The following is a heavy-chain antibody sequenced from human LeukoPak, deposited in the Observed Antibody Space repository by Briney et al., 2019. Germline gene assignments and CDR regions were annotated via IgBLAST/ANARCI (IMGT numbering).Heavy chain of an antibody. CDR1: GYTFTSYV. V-gene: IGHV1-8*01. D-gene: IGHD1-26*01. J-gene: IGHJ4*02. Sequence: ASVTVSCKASGYTFTSYVINWVRQATGQGLEWMGWMNPNSGNTGYAQKFQGRVTMTRNTYISTAYMKLSSLRPEDTAVYYCARVVYSGSYYDDYWGQGTLVTVSS. CDR3: ARVVYSGSYYDDY. CDR2: MNPNSGNT.